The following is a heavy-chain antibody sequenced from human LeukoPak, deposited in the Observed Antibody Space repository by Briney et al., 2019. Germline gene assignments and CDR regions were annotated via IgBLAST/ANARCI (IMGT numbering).Heavy chain of an antibody. CDR2: IKQDGSEK. D-gene: IGHD6-19*01. Sequence: GGSLRLSCAASGFTFTNYEMSWVRQAPGKGLEWVANIKQDGSEKYYVDSVKGRFTISRDNAKNSLYLQMNSLRAEDTAVYYCARAVVSGSGWTSYFDYWGQGTLVTVSS. CDR1: GFTFTNYE. J-gene: IGHJ4*02. V-gene: IGHV3-7*03. CDR3: ARAVVSGSGWTSYFDY.